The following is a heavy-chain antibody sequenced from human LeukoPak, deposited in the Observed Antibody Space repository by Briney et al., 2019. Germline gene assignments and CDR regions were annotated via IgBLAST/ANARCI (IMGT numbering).Heavy chain of an antibody. CDR3: AKDHDLWFGELLLDY. J-gene: IGHJ4*02. V-gene: IGHV3-9*01. CDR1: GFTFDDYA. D-gene: IGHD3-10*01. Sequence: GGPLRLSCAASGFTFDDYAMHWVRQAPGKGLEWVSGISWNSGSIGYADSVKGRFTISRDNAKNSLYLQMNSLRAEDTAVYYCAKDHDLWFGELLLDYWGQGTLVTVSS. CDR2: ISWNSGSI.